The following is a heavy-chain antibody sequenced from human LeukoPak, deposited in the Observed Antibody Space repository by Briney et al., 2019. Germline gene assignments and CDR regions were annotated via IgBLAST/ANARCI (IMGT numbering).Heavy chain of an antibody. CDR3: ARGDSSARYYFDY. Sequence: GGSLRLSCAASGFTFSDYYMSWIRQAPGKGLEWVSYISSGSTIYYADSVKGRFTISRDNAKNSLYLQMNSLRAEDTAVYYCARGDSSARYYFDYWGQGTLVTVSS. V-gene: IGHV3-11*01. CDR1: GFTFSDYY. CDR2: ISSGSTI. D-gene: IGHD3-22*01. J-gene: IGHJ4*02.